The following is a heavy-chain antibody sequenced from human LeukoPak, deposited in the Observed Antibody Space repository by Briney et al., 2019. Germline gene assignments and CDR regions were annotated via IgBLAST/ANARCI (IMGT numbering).Heavy chain of an antibody. CDR3: ARGDGDYVYYYYMDV. V-gene: IGHV3-21*01. D-gene: IGHD4-17*01. CDR2: ISSSSSYI. Sequence: GGSLRLSCAASGFTFSSYSMNWVRQAPGKGLEWVSSISSSSSYIYYADSVKGRFTISRDNAKNSLHLQMNSLRAEDTAVYYCARGDGDYVYYYYMDVWGKGTTVTVSS. J-gene: IGHJ6*03. CDR1: GFTFSSYS.